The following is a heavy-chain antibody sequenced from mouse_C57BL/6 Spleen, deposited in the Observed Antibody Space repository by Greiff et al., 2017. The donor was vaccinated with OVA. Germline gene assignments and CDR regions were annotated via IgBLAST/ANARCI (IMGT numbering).Heavy chain of an antibody. Sequence: QVQLQQPGAELVRPGSSVKLSCKASGYTFTSYWMHWVKQRPIQGLEWIGNIDPSDSETHYNQKFKDKATLTVDKSSSTAYMQLSSLTSEDSAVYYCARGDYDYCYFDVWGTGTTVTVSS. V-gene: IGHV1-52*01. CDR2: IDPSDSET. CDR3: ARGDYDYCYFDV. J-gene: IGHJ1*03. CDR1: GYTFTSYW. D-gene: IGHD2-4*01.